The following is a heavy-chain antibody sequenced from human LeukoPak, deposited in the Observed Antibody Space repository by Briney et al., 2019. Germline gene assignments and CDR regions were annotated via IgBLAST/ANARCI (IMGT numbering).Heavy chain of an antibody. J-gene: IGHJ1*01. CDR1: GFTVRDSY. V-gene: IGHV3-69-1*01. CDR3: VRRGLIETEYLER. Sequence: GGSLRLSCAASGFTVRDSYMSWVRQAPGKRLEWLAFIYVSRTTFYAASVKGRFTISRDNAKNSLYLQMNSLRAEDTAVYYCVRRGLIETEYLERWGQGTLVIVSS. D-gene: IGHD3-10*01. CDR2: IYVSRTT.